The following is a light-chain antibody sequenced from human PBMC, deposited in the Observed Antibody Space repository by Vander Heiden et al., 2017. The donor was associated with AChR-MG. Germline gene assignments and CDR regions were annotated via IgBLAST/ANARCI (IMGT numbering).Light chain of an antibody. CDR1: STNIGAGYD. J-gene: IGLJ3*02. V-gene: IGLV1-40*01. Sequence: SVLPQPPSVSAPPRHTSTISCTGSSTNIGAGYDVHWYQQLPGPAPNLLIYGNSIRPSGVPDRFSGSKSGTSASLAITGLEAEDEADYYCQSYDSSLSGSGVFGGGTKLTVL. CDR3: QSYDSSLSGSGV. CDR2: GNS.